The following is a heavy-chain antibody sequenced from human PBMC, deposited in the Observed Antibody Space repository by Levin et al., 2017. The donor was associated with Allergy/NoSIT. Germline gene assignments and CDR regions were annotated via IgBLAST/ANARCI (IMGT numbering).Heavy chain of an antibody. D-gene: IGHD6-13*01. CDR3: ASDKRRLTLGPTAAAGLSYGFGY. CDR1: FFPFSSSF. V-gene: IGHV3-20*03. CDR2: INWNGGSK. J-gene: IGHJ4*02. Sequence: GESLKISFSSSFFPFSSSFLLFFLPSPFKGLEWGAGINWNGGSKGYADSVKGRFTISRDNAKNSLYLQMNSLRAEDTALYYCASDKRRLTLGPTAAAGLSYGFGYWGQGTLVTVSS.